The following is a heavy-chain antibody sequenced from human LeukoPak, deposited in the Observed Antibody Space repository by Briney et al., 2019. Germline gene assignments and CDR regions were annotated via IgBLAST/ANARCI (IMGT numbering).Heavy chain of an antibody. D-gene: IGHD1-26*01. J-gene: IGHJ6*02. CDR3: ARGEGRAPYYYGMDV. V-gene: IGHV4-30-4*01. CDR2: IYYSGSA. Sequence: SQTLSLTCTVSGGSISSGDYYWSWIRQPPGKGLEWIGYIYYSGSAYYNPSLKSRVTISVDTSKNQFSLKLSSVTAADTAVYYCARGEGRAPYYYGMDVWGQGTTVTVSS. CDR1: GGSISSGDYY.